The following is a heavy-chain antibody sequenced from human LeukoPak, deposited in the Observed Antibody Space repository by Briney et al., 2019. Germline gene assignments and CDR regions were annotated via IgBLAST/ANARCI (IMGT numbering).Heavy chain of an antibody. CDR3: ARDPYWNRSQRYYYYYMDV. V-gene: IGHV7-4-1*02. CDR1: GYTFTSYA. J-gene: IGHJ6*03. CDR2: INTNTGNP. D-gene: IGHD1-1*01. Sequence: GASVKVSCKASGYTFTSYAMNWVRQAPGQGLEWMGWINTNTGNPTYAQGFTGRFVFSLDTSVSTAYLQISSLKAEDTAVYYCARDPYWNRSQRYYYYYMDVWGKGTTVTVPS.